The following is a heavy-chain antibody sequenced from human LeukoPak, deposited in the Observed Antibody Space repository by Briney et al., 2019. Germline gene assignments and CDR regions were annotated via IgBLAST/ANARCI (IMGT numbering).Heavy chain of an antibody. CDR3: AVTRYCSGGSCYRGAFDI. CDR1: GYSFTSYW. D-gene: IGHD2-15*01. V-gene: IGHV5-51*01. Sequence: GESLKISCKGSGYSFTSYWIGWVRPMPGKGLEWMGIIYPGDSDTRYSPSFQGQVTISADKSISTAYLQWSSLKASDTAMYYCAVTRYCSGGSCYRGAFDIWGQGTMVTVSS. CDR2: IYPGDSDT. J-gene: IGHJ3*02.